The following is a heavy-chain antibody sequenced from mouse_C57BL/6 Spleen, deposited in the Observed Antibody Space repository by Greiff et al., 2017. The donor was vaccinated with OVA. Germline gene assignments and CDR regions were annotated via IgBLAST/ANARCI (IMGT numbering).Heavy chain of an antibody. Sequence: VQLQQSGAELARPGASVKLSCKASGYTFTSYGISWVKQRTGQGLEWIGEIYPRSGNTYYNEKFKGKATLTADKSSSTAYMELRSLTSEDSAVYFCAKREDYSPYWGQGTLVTVSA. V-gene: IGHV1-81*01. CDR2: IYPRSGNT. CDR3: AKREDYSPY. CDR1: GYTFTSYG. D-gene: IGHD1-1*01. J-gene: IGHJ3*01.